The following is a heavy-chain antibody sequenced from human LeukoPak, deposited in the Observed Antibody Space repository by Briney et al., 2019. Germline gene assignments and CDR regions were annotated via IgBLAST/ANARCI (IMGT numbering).Heavy chain of an antibody. CDR2: ISSSSITV. Sequence: GGSLRLSCAASGFTFSSYSLNWVRQAPGKGLEWVPFISSSSITVCYADSVKGRFTISRDNAEKSLYLQMNSLRAEDTAVYYCARDRGGSYSAIDYWGQGTLVTVSS. CDR3: ARDRGGSYSAIDY. D-gene: IGHD2-15*01. CDR1: GFTFSSYS. V-gene: IGHV3-48*04. J-gene: IGHJ4*02.